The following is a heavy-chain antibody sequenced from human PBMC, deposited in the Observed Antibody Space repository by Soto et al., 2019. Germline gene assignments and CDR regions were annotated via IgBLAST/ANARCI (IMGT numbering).Heavy chain of an antibody. Sequence: PGGSLRLSCAASGFTFSTYSMNWVRQAPGKGLEWVSFISSSSSYIYYADSVKGRFTISRDNAKNSLYLQMNSLRAEDTAVYYCARDHGVYGDYTFLDYWGQGTLVTVSS. CDR1: GFTFSTYS. D-gene: IGHD4-17*01. J-gene: IGHJ4*02. CDR2: ISSSSSYI. CDR3: ARDHGVYGDYTFLDY. V-gene: IGHV3-21*01.